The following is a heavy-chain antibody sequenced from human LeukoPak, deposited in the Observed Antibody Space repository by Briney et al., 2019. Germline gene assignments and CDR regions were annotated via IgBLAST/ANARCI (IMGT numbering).Heavy chain of an antibody. J-gene: IGHJ4*02. Sequence: GGSLRLSCVASGFTFSSYAVSWFRQAPRKGLEWVSTVGRSGVDTYYADSVRGRFTISKDSSKNTLQMNSLSAEDTAIYYCVKHSGGVYGSSDSWGQGILVTVSS. CDR1: GFTFSSYA. CDR3: VKHSGGVYGSSDS. CDR2: VGRSGVDT. D-gene: IGHD1-1*01. V-gene: IGHV3-23*01.